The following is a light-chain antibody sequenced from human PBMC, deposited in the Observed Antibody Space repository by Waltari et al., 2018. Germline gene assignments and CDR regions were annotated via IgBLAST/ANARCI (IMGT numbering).Light chain of an antibody. Sequence: SALTQPASVSASPGQSITISCTGSSSAIGSYDLFAWYQQHPGKAPHLLIYEVDKRPSGVSYRFSGSKSGNAASLTVSGLQPEDEGHYFCSSYTYGGPWVFGGGTLLTVL. V-gene: IGLV2-23*02. CDR3: SSYTYGGPWV. CDR1: SSAIGSYDL. CDR2: EVD. J-gene: IGLJ2*01.